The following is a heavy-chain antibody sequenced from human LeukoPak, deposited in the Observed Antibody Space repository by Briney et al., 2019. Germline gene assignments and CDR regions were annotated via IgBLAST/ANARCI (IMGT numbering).Heavy chain of an antibody. V-gene: IGHV3-21*01. D-gene: IGHD3-10*02. Sequence: GGSLRLSCGASGGTCSTYAMNWVRQAPGQGLEWVSSISGTSSYISYVDSVKGRFTISRDNDQNSLFLQMNSPAAEDPAVYYCTRPYRGQMFGDWFDPWGQGTLVTVSS. CDR1: GGTCSTYA. CDR2: ISGTSSYI. CDR3: TRPYRGQMFGDWFDP. J-gene: IGHJ5*02.